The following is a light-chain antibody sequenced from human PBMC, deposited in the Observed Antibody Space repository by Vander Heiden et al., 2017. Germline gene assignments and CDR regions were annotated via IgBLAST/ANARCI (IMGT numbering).Light chain of an antibody. J-gene: IGKJ4*01. CDR1: QPVSSSY. CDR2: GAS. Sequence: IVLTQSPGTLSLSPGERAILSCRASQPVSSSYLGWYQQKPGQAPRLLIYGASSRATGIPDRFSGSGSGTDFTLTISRLEPEDFAVYYCQQYGSSPLTFGGGTKVEIK. CDR3: QQYGSSPLT. V-gene: IGKV3-20*01.